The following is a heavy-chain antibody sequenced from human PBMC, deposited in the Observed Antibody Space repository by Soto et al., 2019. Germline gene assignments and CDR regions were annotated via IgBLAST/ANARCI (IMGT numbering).Heavy chain of an antibody. Sequence: SVKVSCKASGFTFTSSAVQWVRQARGQRLEWIGWVVVGSGNTNYAQKFQERVTITRDMSTSTAYMELSSLRSEDTAVYYCAADGAYYYDSSGYPGDYGMDVWGQGTTVTVSS. V-gene: IGHV1-58*01. CDR1: GFTFTSSA. CDR3: AADGAYYYDSSGYPGDYGMDV. CDR2: VVVGSGNT. D-gene: IGHD3-22*01. J-gene: IGHJ6*02.